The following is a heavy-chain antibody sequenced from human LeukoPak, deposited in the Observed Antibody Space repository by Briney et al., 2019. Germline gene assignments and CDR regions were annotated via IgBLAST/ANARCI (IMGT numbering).Heavy chain of an antibody. Sequence: PGGSLRLSCAASGFTFSSYAMSWVRQAPGKGLEWVSAISGSGGSTYYADSAKGRFTISRDNSKNTLYLQMNSLRAEDTAVYYCAKDAVLGVPAAIAYYFDYWGQGTLVTVSS. V-gene: IGHV3-23*01. D-gene: IGHD2-2*01. J-gene: IGHJ4*02. CDR2: ISGSGGST. CDR3: AKDAVLGVPAAIAYYFDY. CDR1: GFTFSSYA.